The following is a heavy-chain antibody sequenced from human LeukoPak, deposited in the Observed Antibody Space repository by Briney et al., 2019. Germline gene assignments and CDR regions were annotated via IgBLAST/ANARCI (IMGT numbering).Heavy chain of an antibody. Sequence: GASVKVSCKASGYTFTSYYMHWVRQAPGQGLEWMGIINPSGGSTSYAQKFQGRDTMTRDTSTGTVYMELSSLRSEDTAVYYCARPRFGYYGMDVWGQGTTVTVSS. CDR3: ARPRFGYYGMDV. CDR2: INPSGGST. CDR1: GYTFTSYY. V-gene: IGHV1-46*01. J-gene: IGHJ6*02. D-gene: IGHD3-3*01.